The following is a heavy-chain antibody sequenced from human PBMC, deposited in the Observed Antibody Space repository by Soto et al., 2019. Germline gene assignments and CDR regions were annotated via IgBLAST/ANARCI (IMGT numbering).Heavy chain of an antibody. CDR2: IIPIFGTA. J-gene: IGHJ6*02. D-gene: IGHD4-4*01. V-gene: IGHV1-69*01. Sequence: QVQLVQSGAEVKKPGSSVKVSCKASGGTFSSYAISWVRQAPGQGLEWMGGIIPIFGTANYAQKFQGRVTITADESTSTVYMELSSLRSDDTAVYYCARGVVSDYSNSYYYGMDVWGQGTTVTVSS. CDR3: ARGVVSDYSNSYYYGMDV. CDR1: GGTFSSYA.